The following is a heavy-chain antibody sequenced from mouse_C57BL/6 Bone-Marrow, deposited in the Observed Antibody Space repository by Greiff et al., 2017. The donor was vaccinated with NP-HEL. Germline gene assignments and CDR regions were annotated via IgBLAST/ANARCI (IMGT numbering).Heavy chain of an antibody. D-gene: IGHD2-2*01. CDR2: INPSNGGT. CDR1: GYTFTSYW. V-gene: IGHV1-53*01. Sequence: QVQLKQPGTELVKPGASVKLSCKASGYTFTSYWMHWVKQRPGQGLEWIGNINPSNGGTNYNEKFKSKATLTVDKSSSTAYMQLSSLTSEDSAVYYCARKVTSDYYAMDYWGQGTSVTVSS. CDR3: ARKVTSDYYAMDY. J-gene: IGHJ4*01.